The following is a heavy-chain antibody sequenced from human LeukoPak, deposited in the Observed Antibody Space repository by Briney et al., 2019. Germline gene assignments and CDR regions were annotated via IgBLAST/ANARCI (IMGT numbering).Heavy chain of an antibody. CDR1: GGSISGYY. V-gene: IGHV4-59*08. CDR3: ARHAYSGSYQHDY. Sequence: SETLSLTCTVSGGSISGYYWSWIRQPAGKGLEWIGYIYYTGSTNYNPSLKSRVTMSVDTSKNQSSLKLSSVTAADTAVYYCARHAYSGSYQHDYWGQGTLVTVSS. D-gene: IGHD1-26*01. J-gene: IGHJ4*02. CDR2: IYYTGST.